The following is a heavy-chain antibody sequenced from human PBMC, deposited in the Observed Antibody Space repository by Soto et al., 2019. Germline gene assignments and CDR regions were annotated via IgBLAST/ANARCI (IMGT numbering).Heavy chain of an antibody. V-gene: IGHV1-69*13. J-gene: IGHJ3*02. CDR1: GGTFSSYA. D-gene: IGHD3-22*01. Sequence: SVKVSCKASGGTFSSYAISWVRQAPGQGLEWMGGIIPIFGTANYAQKFQGRVTITADESTSTAYMELSSLRSEDTAVYYCARRYDSSGYYWPAFDIWGQGTMVTVSS. CDR2: IIPIFGTA. CDR3: ARRYDSSGYYWPAFDI.